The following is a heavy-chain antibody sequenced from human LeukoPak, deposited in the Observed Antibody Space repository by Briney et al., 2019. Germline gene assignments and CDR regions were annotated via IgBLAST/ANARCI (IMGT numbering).Heavy chain of an antibody. J-gene: IGHJ6*03. V-gene: IGHV3-48*01. CDR3: ARDGYCSSTSCYGSHYYYMDV. CDR1: GFTFSSYS. CDR2: ISSSSSTI. D-gene: IGHD2-2*03. Sequence: GGSLRLSCAASGFTFSSYSMNWVRQAPGKGLEWVSYISSSSSTIYYADSVKGRFTISRDNAKNSLYLQMNSLRAEDTAVYYCARDGYCSSTSCYGSHYYYMDVWGKGTTVTISS.